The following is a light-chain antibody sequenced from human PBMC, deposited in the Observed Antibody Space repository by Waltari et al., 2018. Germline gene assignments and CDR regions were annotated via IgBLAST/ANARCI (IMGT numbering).Light chain of an antibody. J-gene: IGKJ3*01. CDR1: QSVSSS. V-gene: IGKV3-15*01. CDR3: QQYNIWPPGS. Sequence: EIVMTQSPATLSVSPGERATLSCRASQSVSSSLAWYQQKPGQAPRLLIYGTSVRATDIPARFSGSGSGTEFSLTISSLQSEDFGIYYCQQYNIWPPGSFGPGTKV. CDR2: GTS.